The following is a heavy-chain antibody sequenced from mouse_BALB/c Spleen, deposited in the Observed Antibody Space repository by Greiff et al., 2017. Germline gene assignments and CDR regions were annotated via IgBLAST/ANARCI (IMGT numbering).Heavy chain of an antibody. J-gene: IGHJ2*01. CDR1: GYTFTSYW. V-gene: IGHV1-53*01. CDR3: ARVSGYDGYYVDYFDY. D-gene: IGHD2-3*01. Sequence: VQLQQPGAELVKPGASVKLSCKASGYTFTSYWMHWVKQRPGQGLEWIGVINPGSGGTNYNEKFKGKATLTADKSSSTAYMQLSSLTSEDSAIYYCARVSGYDGYYVDYFDYWGQGTTLTVSS. CDR2: INPGSGGT.